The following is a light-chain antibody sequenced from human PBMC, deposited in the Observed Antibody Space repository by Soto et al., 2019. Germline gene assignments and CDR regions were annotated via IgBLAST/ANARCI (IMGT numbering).Light chain of an antibody. J-gene: IGKJ2*01. CDR2: ATS. V-gene: IGKV1-16*01. CDR3: QQYNSYPRT. CDR1: QGISKY. Sequence: DIQMTQSPSSLSASVGDRVTITCRASQGISKYLAWFQQKPVKAPKSLICATSTLQSGVPSRFSGSASGTDFTLTISSLQPEDFATYYCQQYNSYPRTFGQGTKVEMK.